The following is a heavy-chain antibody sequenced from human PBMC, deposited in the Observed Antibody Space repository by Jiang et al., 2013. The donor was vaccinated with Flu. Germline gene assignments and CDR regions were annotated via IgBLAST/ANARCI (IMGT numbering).Heavy chain of an antibody. V-gene: IGHV3-7*03. CDR1: GFTFSSYW. J-gene: IGHJ4*02. Sequence: VQLVESGGGLVQPGGSLRLSCAASGFTFSSYWMSWVRQAPGKGLEWVATVKQDGGQNYYVDSVKGRFTTSRDNAKNSLYLLMNSLRAEDTAVYYCARESGGAVSTVDFDYWGQGTLVTVSS. CDR3: ARESGGAVSTVDFDY. D-gene: IGHD2-15*01. CDR2: VKQDGGQN.